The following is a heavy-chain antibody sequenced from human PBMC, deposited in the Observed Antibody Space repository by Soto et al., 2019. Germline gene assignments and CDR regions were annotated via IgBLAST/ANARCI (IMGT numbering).Heavy chain of an antibody. D-gene: IGHD2-8*02. Sequence: QVQLVQSGAEVKKPGASVKVSCKTSGYTFTTYGVSWVRQAPGLGLEWMGWISGYNGNTNSAPKFQGRVSMTTDKSTSTAYMELSSLRSDDTAVYYCARPTGGHDAGGNYMDVWGKGTTVIVSS. J-gene: IGHJ6*03. CDR2: ISGYNGNT. V-gene: IGHV1-18*01. CDR1: GYTFTTYG. CDR3: ARPTGGHDAGGNYMDV.